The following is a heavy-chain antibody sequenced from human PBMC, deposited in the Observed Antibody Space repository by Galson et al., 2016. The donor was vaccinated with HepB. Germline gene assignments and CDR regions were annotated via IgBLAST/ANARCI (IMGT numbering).Heavy chain of an antibody. J-gene: IGHJ5*02. CDR2: INSDGSST. Sequence: LRLSCAASGFTFSSYWVHWVRQAPGKGLVWVSRINSDGSSTSYADSVKGRFTISRDNAKNTLYLQMNSLRAEDTAVYYCARGGDYASWFDPWGQGTLVTVSS. CDR1: GFTFSSYW. V-gene: IGHV3-74*01. CDR3: ARGGDYASWFDP. D-gene: IGHD4-17*01.